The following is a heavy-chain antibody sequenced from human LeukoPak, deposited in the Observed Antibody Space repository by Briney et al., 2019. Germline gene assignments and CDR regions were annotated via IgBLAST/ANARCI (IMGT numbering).Heavy chain of an antibody. J-gene: IGHJ6*03. CDR1: GVSISSYY. V-gene: IGHV4-59*01. CDR2: IYYSGST. Sequence: SETLSLTCTVSGVSISSYYWSWIRQPPGKGLDWVGYIYYSGSTNYNPSLKSRVTISVNTSKNQFSLKLSSVTAADTAVYYCAREGGHRDYMDVWGKGTTVTVSS. CDR3: AREGGHRDYMDV. D-gene: IGHD6-25*01.